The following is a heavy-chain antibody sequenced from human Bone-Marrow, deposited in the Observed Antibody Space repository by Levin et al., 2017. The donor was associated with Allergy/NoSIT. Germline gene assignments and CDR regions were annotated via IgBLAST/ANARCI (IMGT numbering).Heavy chain of an antibody. D-gene: IGHD6-19*01. J-gene: IGHJ3*02. Sequence: ASVKVSCKASGYTFTSYYMHWVRQAPGQGLEWMGIINPSGGSTSYAQKFQGRVTMTRDTSTSTVYMELSSLRSEDTAVYYCARDGGVAVAGRGAFDSWGQGTMVTVSS. CDR3: ARDGGVAVAGRGAFDS. V-gene: IGHV1-46*01. CDR2: INPSGGST. CDR1: GYTFTSYY.